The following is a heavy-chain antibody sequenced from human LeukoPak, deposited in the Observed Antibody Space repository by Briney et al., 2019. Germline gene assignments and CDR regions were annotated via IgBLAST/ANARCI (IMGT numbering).Heavy chain of an antibody. V-gene: IGHV4-59*01. CDR1: GGSIRSYY. D-gene: IGHD3-22*01. CDR2: INYSGRT. J-gene: IGHJ3*02. CDR3: ARLVDYDNSGDPDIFDI. Sequence: PSETLSPTCTVSGGSIRSYYWSWIRQPPGKGPEWIGSINYSGRTKYNPSLQSRVTISLDTSKNLFSLQLISVTAADTAGYYCARLVDYDNSGDPDIFDIWGQGTMVTVSS.